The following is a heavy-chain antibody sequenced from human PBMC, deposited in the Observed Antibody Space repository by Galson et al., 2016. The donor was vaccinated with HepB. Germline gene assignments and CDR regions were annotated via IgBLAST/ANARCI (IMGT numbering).Heavy chain of an antibody. J-gene: IGHJ4*02. CDR2: IYTGGST. Sequence: SLRLSCAASGFTVSSYYMSWVRQAPGKGLEWVSIIYTGGSTYYADSVKSRFTISRDNSKNTLYLQMNGLRAEDTAVYYCARGMGHWSFVYWGQGTLVTVSS. V-gene: IGHV3-53*01. CDR3: ARGMGHWSFVY. CDR1: GFTVSSYY. D-gene: IGHD5-24*01.